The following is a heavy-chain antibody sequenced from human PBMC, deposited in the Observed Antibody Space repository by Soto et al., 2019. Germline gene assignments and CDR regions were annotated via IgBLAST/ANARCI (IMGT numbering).Heavy chain of an antibody. D-gene: IGHD2-15*01. CDR2: IYYSGST. V-gene: IGHV4-59*04. Sequence: SETLSLTCTVSDASISSYYWSWIRQPPGKGLECIGYIYYSGSTYYNPSLKSRVTISVDTSKNQFSLKLSSVTAADTAVYYCASSGYCSGGTCHPYYFDYWGQGTLVTVSS. CDR1: DASISSYY. J-gene: IGHJ4*02. CDR3: ASSGYCSGGTCHPYYFDY.